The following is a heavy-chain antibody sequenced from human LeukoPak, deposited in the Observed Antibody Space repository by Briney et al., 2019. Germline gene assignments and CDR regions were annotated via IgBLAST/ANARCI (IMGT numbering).Heavy chain of an antibody. J-gene: IGHJ3*02. CDR1: GGSISTYY. D-gene: IGHD2-21*01. Sequence: SETLSLTCSVSGGSISTYYWSWIRQPPGKGLEWIGYIYYSGSTNYNPSLKSRLTISLDTSKNQFSLKLSSVTAADTAVYYCARGSRDLSVVIPVRNAFDIWGQGTMVTVSS. CDR2: IYYSGST. V-gene: IGHV4-59*08. CDR3: ARGSRDLSVVIPVRNAFDI.